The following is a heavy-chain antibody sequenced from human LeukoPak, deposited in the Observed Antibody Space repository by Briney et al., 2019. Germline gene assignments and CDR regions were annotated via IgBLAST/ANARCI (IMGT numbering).Heavy chain of an antibody. CDR3: ARPYYGSRSYTNYYFNY. J-gene: IGHJ4*02. CDR1: GGSISSYY. Sequence: SETLSLTCTVSGGSISSYYWSWIRQPPGKGLEWIGYIYYSGSTNYNPSLKSRVTISVDTSKNQFSLKLSSVTAADTAVYYCARPYYGSRSYTNYYFNYWGQGTLVTVSS. D-gene: IGHD3-10*01. CDR2: IYYSGST. V-gene: IGHV4-59*01.